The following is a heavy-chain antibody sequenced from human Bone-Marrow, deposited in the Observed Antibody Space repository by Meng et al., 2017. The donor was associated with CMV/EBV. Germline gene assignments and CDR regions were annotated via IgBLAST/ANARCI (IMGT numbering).Heavy chain of an antibody. CDR2: MNPNSGNT. CDR1: GYTFTSYD. Sequence: ASVKVYCKASGYTFTSYDINWVRQATGQGLEWMGWMNPNSGNTGYAQKFQGRVTITRNTSISTAYMELSSLRSEDTAVYYCAGSGAQLRFLEWLSPYYYYGMDVWGQGTTVTVSS. D-gene: IGHD3-3*01. V-gene: IGHV1-8*03. CDR3: AGSGAQLRFLEWLSPYYYYGMDV. J-gene: IGHJ6*02.